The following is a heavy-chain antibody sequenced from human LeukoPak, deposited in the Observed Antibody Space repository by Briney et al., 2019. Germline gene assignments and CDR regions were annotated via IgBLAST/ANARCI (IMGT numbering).Heavy chain of an antibody. V-gene: IGHV4-30-2*01. CDR2: IYPRGST. J-gene: IGHJ4*02. Sequence: PSQTLSLTCAVSGGSISSGSYCWSWIRQPPGKGLEWIGYIYPRGSTYYNPSLKSRVILSLDKSANQFSLNLSSVTAADTAVYYCARFSPRAMGNYLDFWGQGTLVTVSS. D-gene: IGHD7-27*01. CDR3: ARFSPRAMGNYLDF. CDR1: GGSISSGSYC.